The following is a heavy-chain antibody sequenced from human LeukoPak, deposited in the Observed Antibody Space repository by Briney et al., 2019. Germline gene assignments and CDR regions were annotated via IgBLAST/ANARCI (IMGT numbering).Heavy chain of an antibody. CDR3: ARVVGGWYLDY. CDR2: IKQDGSEK. D-gene: IGHD6-19*01. CDR1: GFTFSSYW. J-gene: IGHJ4*02. Sequence: GGSLRLSCAASGFTFSSYWMSWVRQAPGKGLEWVANIKQDGSEKYYVDSVKGRLTISRDNAKNSLYLQMNSLRAEDTAVYYCARVVGGWYLDYWGQGTLVTVSS. V-gene: IGHV3-7*01.